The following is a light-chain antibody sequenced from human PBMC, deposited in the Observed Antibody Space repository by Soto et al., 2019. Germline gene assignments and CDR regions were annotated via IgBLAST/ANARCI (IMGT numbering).Light chain of an antibody. Sequence: DIQLTQSPSSVSASVGDRVTISCRASQGVNNWLVWYRHKPVRAPEVLIYAASNLQGGVSSRFSGSGSGTDYTLTITSLQPEDFATYYCQQVNSLPYTFGQGTKLDIK. CDR2: AAS. V-gene: IGKV1-12*01. CDR1: QGVNNW. J-gene: IGKJ2*01. CDR3: QQVNSLPYT.